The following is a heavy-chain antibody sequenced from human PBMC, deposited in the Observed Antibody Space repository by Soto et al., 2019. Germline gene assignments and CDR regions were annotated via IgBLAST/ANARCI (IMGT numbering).Heavy chain of an antibody. CDR1: GFTVSSNY. CDR2: IYSGGST. V-gene: IGHV3-66*01. CDR3: AREAKSGSYYYDY. Sequence: EVQLVESGGGLVQPGGSLRLSCAASGFTVSSNYMSWVRQAPGKGLEWVSVIYSGGSTYYADSVKGRFTISRDNSKNTRYLQMNSLRAEDTAVYYCAREAKSGSYYYDYWGQGTLVTVSS. J-gene: IGHJ4*02. D-gene: IGHD1-26*01.